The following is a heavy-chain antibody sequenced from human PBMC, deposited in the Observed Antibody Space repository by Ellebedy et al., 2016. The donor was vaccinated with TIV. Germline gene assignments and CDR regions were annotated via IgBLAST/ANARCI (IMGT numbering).Heavy chain of an antibody. CDR1: GFTFSSYA. J-gene: IGHJ4*02. Sequence: GESLKISCAASGFTFSSYAMSWVRQAPGKGLEWVSTISSTGSRTYYADSVRGRFTISRDNSKSTLYLQMDSLRDDDTAVYYCAPGGTTKVKKGFAYWGQGTLVTVSS. V-gene: IGHV3-23*01. CDR3: APGGTTKVKKGFAY. CDR2: ISSTGSRT. D-gene: IGHD3-16*01.